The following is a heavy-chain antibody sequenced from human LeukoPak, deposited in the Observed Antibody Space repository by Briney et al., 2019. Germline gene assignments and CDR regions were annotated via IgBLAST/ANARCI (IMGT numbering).Heavy chain of an antibody. CDR2: LSYSGKT. J-gene: IGHJ4*02. Sequence: SETLSLTCIISGGSISSSTYYWGWIRQPPGKGLEWIGTLSYSGKTYYNPSLKSRVTISIDTSKNQFSLKLTSATAADTAVYYCARDGGGGYFYYFDYWGQGTLVTVSS. CDR3: ARDGGGGYFYYFDY. CDR1: GGSISSSTYY. D-gene: IGHD3-22*01. V-gene: IGHV4-39*07.